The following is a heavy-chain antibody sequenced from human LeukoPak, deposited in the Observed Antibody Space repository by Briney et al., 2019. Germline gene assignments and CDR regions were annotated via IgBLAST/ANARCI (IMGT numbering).Heavy chain of an antibody. CDR2: ISYDGSNK. CDR3: ARDLIFGDPVDY. V-gene: IGHV3-30*04. D-gene: IGHD3-10*01. Sequence: PGGSLRLSCAASGFTFSSYAMHWVRQAPGKGLEWVAVISYDGSNKYYADSVKGRFTISRDNSKNTLYLQMNSLRAEDTAVYYCARDLIFGDPVDYWGQGTLVTVSS. J-gene: IGHJ4*02. CDR1: GFTFSSYA.